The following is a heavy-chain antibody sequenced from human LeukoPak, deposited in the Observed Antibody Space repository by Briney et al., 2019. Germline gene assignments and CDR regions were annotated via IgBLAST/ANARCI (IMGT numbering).Heavy chain of an antibody. Sequence: GGSLRLSCAASGFRFSYSALHWVRQAPGKGLEWVALTSYDGTSSFYTDSVKDRFTISRDNSKNTLYLQMNSLGPEDTAIYYCARDLSSAAHDTIWAANVFDPWGQGTLVTVTS. D-gene: IGHD6-6*01. CDR2: TSYDGTSS. CDR3: ARDLSSAAHDTIWAANVFDP. J-gene: IGHJ5*02. CDR1: GFRFSYSA. V-gene: IGHV3-30*04.